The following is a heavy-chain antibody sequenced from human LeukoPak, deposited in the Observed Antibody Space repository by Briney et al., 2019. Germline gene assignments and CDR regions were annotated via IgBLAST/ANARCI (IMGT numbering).Heavy chain of an antibody. V-gene: IGHV3-23*01. CDR2: IDTSGSAT. D-gene: IGHD3-10*01. Sequence: GGSLRLSCAASGFIFSSHGMSWVRQAPGKGLEWVSSIDTSGSATYYADSVKGRFTISRDNSKNTMYLQMNSLRAEDTAVYYCARSGVLWFGGFDYWGQGTLVTVSS. J-gene: IGHJ4*02. CDR3: ARSGVLWFGGFDY. CDR1: GFIFSSHG.